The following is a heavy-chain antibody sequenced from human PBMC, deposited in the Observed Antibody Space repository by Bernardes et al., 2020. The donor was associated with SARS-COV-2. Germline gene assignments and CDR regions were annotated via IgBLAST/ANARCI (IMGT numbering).Heavy chain of an antibody. CDR2: IYTRGNT. Sequence: SETLSLTGTVSGGAVNSSGDYCNGVQRPAGMGRKWLCRIYTRGNTKYNPSRNGRVTISIDRSMNQFALKPSPVTAADTAVYYCARIKVYYDSNGQPAYYFDYSGQGTLVTVSS. CDR1: GGAVNSSGDY. CDR3: ARIKVYYDSNGQPAYYFDY. V-gene: IGHV4-61*02. J-gene: IGHJ4*02. D-gene: IGHD3-22*01.